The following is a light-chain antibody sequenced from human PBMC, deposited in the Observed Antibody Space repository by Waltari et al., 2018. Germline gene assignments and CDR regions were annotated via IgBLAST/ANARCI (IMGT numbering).Light chain of an antibody. CDR3: YSRDSSGEQRV. V-gene: IGLV3-10*01. J-gene: IGLJ3*02. Sequence: SYELTQPPSVSVSPGQTARITCSGDALPKRYTYCYQQKSGQAPVLVIHEDNKRPSGIPERISGSSSGTMATLTISGVQVDDEATYHCYSRDSSGEQRVFGGGTKLTVL. CDR2: EDN. CDR1: ALPKRY.